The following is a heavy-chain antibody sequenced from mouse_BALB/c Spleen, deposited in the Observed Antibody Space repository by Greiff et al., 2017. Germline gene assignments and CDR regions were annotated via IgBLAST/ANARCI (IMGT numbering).Heavy chain of an antibody. CDR1: GFTFSSYG. D-gene: IGHD2-4*01. Sequence: EVKLQESGGDLVKPGGSLKLSCAASGFTFSSYGMSWVRQTPDKRLEWVATISSGGSYTYYPDSVKGRFTISRDNAKNTLYLQMSSLKSEDTAMYYCASLMIKDYFDYWGQGTTLTVSS. CDR2: ISSGGSYT. CDR3: ASLMIKDYFDY. J-gene: IGHJ2*01. V-gene: IGHV5-6*01.